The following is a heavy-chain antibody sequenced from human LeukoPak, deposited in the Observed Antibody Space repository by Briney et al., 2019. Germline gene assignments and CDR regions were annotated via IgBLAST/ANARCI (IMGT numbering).Heavy chain of an antibody. J-gene: IGHJ4*02. D-gene: IGHD3-10*01. CDR3: ARDGWFGESSGH. Sequence: GASVKVSCKSSGYTFSSYDSSWVRQATGQGLEWMGWVNPDSGKTGQAPKFQDRFTMTWNTSLSTAYMELSSLSAEDTAVYYCARDGWFGESSGHWGQGTPVTVSS. CDR2: VNPDSGKT. CDR1: GYTFSSYD. V-gene: IGHV1-8*01.